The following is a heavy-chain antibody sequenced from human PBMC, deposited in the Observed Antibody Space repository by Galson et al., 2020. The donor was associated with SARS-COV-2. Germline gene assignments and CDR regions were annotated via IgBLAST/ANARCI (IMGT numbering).Heavy chain of an antibody. Sequence: GGSLRLSCAASGFTFSGAVIPWVRQASGKGLEWVGRIRSRANNYATGYAASVKGRFIISRDDSKKTSYLQMNSLKTEDTAVYYCTTINYWGQGTLVTVAS. J-gene: IGHJ4*02. CDR3: TTINY. CDR2: IRSRANNYAT. V-gene: IGHV3-73*01. CDR1: GFTFSGAV.